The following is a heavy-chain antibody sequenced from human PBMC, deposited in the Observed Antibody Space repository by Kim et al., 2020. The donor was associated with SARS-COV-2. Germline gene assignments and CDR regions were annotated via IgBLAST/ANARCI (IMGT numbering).Heavy chain of an antibody. CDR1: GGTFSSYA. V-gene: IGHV1-69*13. D-gene: IGHD6-13*01. Sequence: SVKVSCKASGGTFSSYAISWVRQAPGQGLEWMGGIIPILGTANYAQKFQGRVTITADESTSTAYMELSSLRSEDTAVYYCARCGYSSSWLGYYYYGMDVWGQGTTVTVSS. J-gene: IGHJ6*02. CDR2: IIPILGTA. CDR3: ARCGYSSSWLGYYYYGMDV.